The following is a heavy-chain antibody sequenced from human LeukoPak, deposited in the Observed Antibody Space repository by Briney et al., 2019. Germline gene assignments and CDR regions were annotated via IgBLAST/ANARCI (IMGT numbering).Heavy chain of an antibody. V-gene: IGHV4-59*01. CDR1: GGSISSYY. CDR3: ARDSVYYGIDYFDY. D-gene: IGHD3-22*01. CDR2: IYYSRST. J-gene: IGHJ4*02. Sequence: SETLSLTCTVSGGSISSYYWSWMRQPPGKGLEWSRYIYYSRSTNYNPSLKSRVTISVDTSKNQYSLKLSSVTAADTAVYYCARDSVYYGIDYFDYWGQGTLVTVSS.